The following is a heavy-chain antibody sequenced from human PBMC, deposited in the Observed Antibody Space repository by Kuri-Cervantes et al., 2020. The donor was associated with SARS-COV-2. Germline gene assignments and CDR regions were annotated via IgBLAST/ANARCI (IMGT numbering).Heavy chain of an antibody. CDR1: GCSISSSSYY. CDR2: IYYSGST. CDR3: ASGYCTNGVCYVFDY. J-gene: IGHJ4*02. Sequence: SETLSLTCTVSGCSISSSSYYWGWLRQPPGKGLEWIGSIYYSGSTYYNPSLKSRVTISVDTSKNQFSLKLSSVTAADTAVYYCASGYCTNGVCYVFDYWGQGTLVTVSS. D-gene: IGHD2-8*01. V-gene: IGHV4-39*07.